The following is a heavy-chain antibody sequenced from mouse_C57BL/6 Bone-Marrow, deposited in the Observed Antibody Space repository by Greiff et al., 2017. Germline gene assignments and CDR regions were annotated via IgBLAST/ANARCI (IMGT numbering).Heavy chain of an antibody. D-gene: IGHD1-1*01. CDR3: ARNYGSSRDY. Sequence: QVQLQQSGAELVRPGTSVKLSCKASGYTFTSYWMHWVKQRPGQGLEWIGVIDPSDSYTNYNQKFKGKATLTVDTSSSTAYMQLSSLTSEDSAVYYCARNYGSSRDYWGQGTTLTVSS. CDR1: GYTFTSYW. CDR2: IDPSDSYT. J-gene: IGHJ2*01. V-gene: IGHV1-59*01.